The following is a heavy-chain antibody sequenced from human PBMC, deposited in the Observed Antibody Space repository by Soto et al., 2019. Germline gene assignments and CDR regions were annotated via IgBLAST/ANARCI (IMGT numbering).Heavy chain of an antibody. J-gene: IGHJ4*02. D-gene: IGHD3-22*01. CDR3: ARHLDYYDSSGYFDY. Sequence: PSETLSLTCTFSVGSTGSSSYYWAWIRQSPGKGLEWIGSRYYSGFTYYNPSLKSRVTISVDTSKKQFSLNLSSVTAADTAVYYCARHLDYYDSSGYFDYWGQGTLVTSPQ. CDR1: VGSTGSSSYY. V-gene: IGHV4-39*01. CDR2: RYYSGFT.